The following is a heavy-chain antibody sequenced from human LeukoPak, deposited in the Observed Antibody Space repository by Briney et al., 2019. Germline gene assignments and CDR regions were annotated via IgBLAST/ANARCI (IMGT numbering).Heavy chain of an antibody. CDR3: ARDQSPGYYYYYMDV. D-gene: IGHD3-10*01. V-gene: IGHV1-2*04. CDR2: INPNSGGT. CDR1: GYTLTGYY. Sequence: ASVKVSCKASGYTLTGYYMHWVRQAPGQGLERMGWINPNSGGTNYAQKFQGWVTMTRDTSISTAYMELSRLRSDDTAVYYCARDQSPGYYYYYMDVWGKGTTVTVSS. J-gene: IGHJ6*03.